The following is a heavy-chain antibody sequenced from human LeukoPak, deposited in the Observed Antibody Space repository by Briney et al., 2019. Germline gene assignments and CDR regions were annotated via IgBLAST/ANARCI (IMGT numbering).Heavy chain of an antibody. V-gene: IGHV1-58*01. CDR3: AASPPLNSGSYNYFDY. J-gene: IGHJ4*02. Sequence: TSVTVSCKASGFTFTNSAVQGVRQARGQRLEWIGWIVVGSGNTNYAQKFQERVTITRDMSTSTAYMELSSLRSEDTAVYYCAASPPLNSGSYNYFDYWGQGTLVTVSS. D-gene: IGHD1-26*01. CDR1: GFTFTNSA. CDR2: IVVGSGNT.